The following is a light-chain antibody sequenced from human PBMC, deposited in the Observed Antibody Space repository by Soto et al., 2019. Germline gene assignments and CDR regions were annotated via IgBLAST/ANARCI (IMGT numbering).Light chain of an antibody. CDR3: QHYGSSSWT. CDR1: QSTSSSY. V-gene: IGKV3-20*01. J-gene: IGKJ1*01. Sequence: EIVLTQSPGTLSLSPGERVTLSCRASQSTSSSYLVWYQQKPGQAPRLLIYGASTRATGIPDRFSASGSGTDFTLSISRLEPEDFAVYYCQHYGSSSWTFGQGTKVEI. CDR2: GAS.